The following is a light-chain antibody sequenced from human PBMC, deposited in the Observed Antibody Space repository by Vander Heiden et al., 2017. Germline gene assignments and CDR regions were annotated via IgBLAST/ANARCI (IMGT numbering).Light chain of an antibody. Sequence: SVLTQQPSASGTPGKRVTISGYGRSSNIGRNTVNWYQPLPGTAPKLLIYTYNQRPSGVPDRFSGSKSGTSASLAISGLQSEDEADYYCAAWDDSLNVHYVFGTGTKVTVL. V-gene: IGLV1-44*01. CDR2: TYN. CDR3: AAWDDSLNVHYV. CDR1: SSNIGRNT. J-gene: IGLJ1*01.